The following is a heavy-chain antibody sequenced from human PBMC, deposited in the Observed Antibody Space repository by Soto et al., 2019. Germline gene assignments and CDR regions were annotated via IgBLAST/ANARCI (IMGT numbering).Heavy chain of an antibody. Sequence: SETLSLTCAVYGGSFSGYYWSWIRQPPGKGLEWIGEINHSGSTNYNPSLKSRVTISVDTSKNQFSLKLSSVTAADTAVYYCARGRAYGVRGGGYYYYGMDVWGQGTTVTVS. J-gene: IGHJ6*02. CDR3: ARGRAYGVRGGGYYYYGMDV. D-gene: IGHD3-10*02. V-gene: IGHV4-34*01. CDR2: INHSGST. CDR1: GGSFSGYY.